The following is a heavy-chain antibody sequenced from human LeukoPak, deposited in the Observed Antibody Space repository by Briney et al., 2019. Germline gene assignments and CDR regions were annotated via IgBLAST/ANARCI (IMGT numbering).Heavy chain of an antibody. D-gene: IGHD6-13*01. CDR3: ARSRGRNYFYFMDV. J-gene: IGHJ6*03. Sequence: PSETLPLTCSVSNGSIRSYYWNWIRQTPMKALEWIGYISDSGSTNYNPSLRSRLTISVDTSNDQFSLKLTSVTAADTAVYYCARSRGRNYFYFMDVWGKGTTVTVSS. CDR1: NGSIRSYY. V-gene: IGHV4-59*01. CDR2: ISDSGST.